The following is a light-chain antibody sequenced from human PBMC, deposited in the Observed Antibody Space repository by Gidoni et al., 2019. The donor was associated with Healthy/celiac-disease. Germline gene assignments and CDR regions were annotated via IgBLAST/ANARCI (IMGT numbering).Light chain of an antibody. CDR3: QQSYSTPQDS. J-gene: IGKJ2*03. CDR1: QSISSY. V-gene: IGKV1-39*01. Sequence: GDRVTITCRASQSISSYLNWYQQKPGKAPKLLIYAASSLQSGVPSRFSGSGSGTDFTLTISSLQPEDFATYYCQQSYSTPQDSFGQGTKLEIK. CDR2: AAS.